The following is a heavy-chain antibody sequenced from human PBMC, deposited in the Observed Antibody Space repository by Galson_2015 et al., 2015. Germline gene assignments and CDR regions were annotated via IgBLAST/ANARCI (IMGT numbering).Heavy chain of an antibody. D-gene: IGHD3-22*01. CDR1: GFTVSSNY. CDR3: ARARITMIVVDSYYFDY. V-gene: IGHV3-53*01. Sequence: SLRLSCAASGFTVSSNYMSWVRQAPGKGLEWVSVIYSGGSTYYADSVKGRFTISRDNSKNTLYLQMNSLRAEDTAVYYCARARITMIVVDSYYFDYWGQGTLVTVSS. CDR2: IYSGGST. J-gene: IGHJ4*02.